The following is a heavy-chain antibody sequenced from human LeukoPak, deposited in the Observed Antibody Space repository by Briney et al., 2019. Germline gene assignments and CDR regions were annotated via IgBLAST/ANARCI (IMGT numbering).Heavy chain of an antibody. J-gene: IGHJ4*02. D-gene: IGHD2-15*01. CDR2: IYYSGST. V-gene: IGHV4-31*03. CDR1: GGSISSGGYY. Sequence: SETLSLICTVSGGSISSGGYYWSWIRQHPGKGLEWIGYIYYSGSTYYNPSLKSRVTISVDTSKNQFSLKLSSVTAADAAVYYCARDELGRLVYWGQGTLVTVSS. CDR3: ARDELGRLVY.